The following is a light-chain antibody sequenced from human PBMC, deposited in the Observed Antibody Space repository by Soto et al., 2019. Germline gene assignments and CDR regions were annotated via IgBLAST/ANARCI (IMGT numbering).Light chain of an antibody. J-gene: IGKJ1*01. CDR2: GAS. V-gene: IGKV3-15*01. Sequence: IVLTQSPGTLSVSPGERATLSCRASQSVSSKLAWYQQKPGQAPRLLFYGASTGATGIPARFSGSGSETEFTLSISSLQSEDFAVYYSQEYNNWPGTFGQGTKVDIK. CDR1: QSVSSK. CDR3: QEYNNWPGT.